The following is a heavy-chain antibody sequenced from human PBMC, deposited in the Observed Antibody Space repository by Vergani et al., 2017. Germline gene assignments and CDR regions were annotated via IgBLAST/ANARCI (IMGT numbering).Heavy chain of an antibody. CDR3: SKSRASLDLWGEHFQH. V-gene: IGHV3-23*01. J-gene: IGHJ1*01. D-gene: IGHD3-16*01. CDR1: GFTFSTYA. Sequence: EVHLLESGGGSRQPGGSLKLSCAASGFTFSTYAMSWVRQVPGKGLEWVATIDNSGRSIYYTDSVKGRFTISRDNSKSTLFLQMNSLSAEDTALYYCSKSRASLDLWGEHFQHWGRGTLVTVSS. CDR2: IDNSGRSI.